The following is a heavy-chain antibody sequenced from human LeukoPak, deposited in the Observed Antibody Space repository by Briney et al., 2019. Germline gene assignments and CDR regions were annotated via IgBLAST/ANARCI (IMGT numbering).Heavy chain of an antibody. Sequence: SVKVSCKASGGTFSSYAISWVRQAPGQGLEWMGGIIPIFGTANYAQKFQGRVTITTDESTSTAYMELSSLRSEDTAVYYCAVRVGATTGYYYMDVWGKGTTVTVSS. V-gene: IGHV1-69*05. CDR3: AVRVGATTGYYYMDV. J-gene: IGHJ6*03. CDR2: IIPIFGTA. D-gene: IGHD1-26*01. CDR1: GGTFSSYA.